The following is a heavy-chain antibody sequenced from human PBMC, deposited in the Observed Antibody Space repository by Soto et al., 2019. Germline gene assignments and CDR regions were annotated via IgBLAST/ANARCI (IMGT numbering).Heavy chain of an antibody. D-gene: IGHD6-19*01. CDR2: IYHSDTT. J-gene: IGHJ6*02. V-gene: IGHV4-31*03. CDR1: AGFINSDNYY. CDR3: VRDRRLVVAGIRYYGMDV. Sequence: QVHLQESGPGLVKPSQTLSLTCTVSAGFINSDNYYWTWIRQHPGEGLEWIGYIYHSDTTYYNPSLKSRLTISLDTSKNQFSLNLRSVTAADTAVYYCVRDRRLVVAGIRYYGMDVWGQGTTVTVSS.